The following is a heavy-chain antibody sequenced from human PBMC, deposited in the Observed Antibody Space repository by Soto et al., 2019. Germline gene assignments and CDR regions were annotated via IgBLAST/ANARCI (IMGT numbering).Heavy chain of an antibody. V-gene: IGHV1-3*01. J-gene: IGHJ4*02. CDR3: ARDLGGWPDY. CDR1: GYTFTSYA. CDR2: INAGNGNT. Sequence: QVQLVQSGAEVKKPGASVKVSCKASGYTFTSYAIHWVRQAPGQRLEWMGWINAGNGNTKYAQKFQDRVTITRDTSASTAYMELSSLRSEDTAVYYCARDLGGWPDYWGQGTLVTVSS. D-gene: IGHD6-19*01.